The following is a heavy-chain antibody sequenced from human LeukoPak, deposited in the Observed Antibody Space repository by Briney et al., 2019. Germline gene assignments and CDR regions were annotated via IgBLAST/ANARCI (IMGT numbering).Heavy chain of an antibody. CDR2: ISGSGDST. Sequence: GESLRLSCAASGFTFSDYYMSWVRQAPGKGLECVSVISGSGDSTYDADSVKGRFTISRDNAKNSLYLQMNSLRAEDTALYHCARPASGYGDYWGYFDYWGQGTLVTVSS. J-gene: IGHJ4*02. CDR1: GFTFSDYY. CDR3: ARPASGYGDYWGYFDY. D-gene: IGHD4-17*01. V-gene: IGHV3-11*01.